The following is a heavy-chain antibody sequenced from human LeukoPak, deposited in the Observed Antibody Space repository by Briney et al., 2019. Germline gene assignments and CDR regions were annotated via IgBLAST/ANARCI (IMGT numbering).Heavy chain of an antibody. V-gene: IGHV3-30*18. CDR2: ISYDGSNK. D-gene: IGHD1-26*01. CDR3: AKDRGSSTFDY. Sequence: GGSLRLSCAASGFTFSSYGMHWVRQAPGKGLEWVAVISYDGSNKYYADSVKGRFTICRDNYKITLYLQMNSLRAGDTAVYYCAKDRGSSTFDYWGQGTLVTVSS. CDR1: GFTFSSYG. J-gene: IGHJ4*02.